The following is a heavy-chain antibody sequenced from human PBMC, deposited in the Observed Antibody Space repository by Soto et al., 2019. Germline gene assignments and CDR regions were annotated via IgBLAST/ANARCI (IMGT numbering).Heavy chain of an antibody. CDR2: ISYDGSNK. V-gene: IGHV3-30*18. CDR3: AKDLDTANYYYYGMDV. CDR1: GFTFSSYG. Sequence: ESGGGVVQPGRSLRLSCAASGFTFSSYGMHWVRQAPGKGLEWVAVISYDGSNKYYADSVKGRFTISRDNSKNTLYLQMNSLRAEDTAVYYCAKDLDTANYYYYGMDVWGQGTTVTVSS. J-gene: IGHJ6*02. D-gene: IGHD5-18*01.